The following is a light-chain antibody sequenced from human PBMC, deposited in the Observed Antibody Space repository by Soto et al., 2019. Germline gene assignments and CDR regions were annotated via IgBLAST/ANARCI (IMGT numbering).Light chain of an antibody. CDR1: QSVTSNY. V-gene: IGKV3-20*01. J-gene: IGKJ1*01. CDR3: QHYTAWPLT. CDR2: GIS. Sequence: EVVMTQSPATLSVSPGEGATLSCRASQSVTSNYLAWYQQKPGKAPRLLIHGISNRATGVPDRFSGSGSGKDFTLTIRRLEPEDFAVYYCQHYTAWPLTFSQGTKVEVQ.